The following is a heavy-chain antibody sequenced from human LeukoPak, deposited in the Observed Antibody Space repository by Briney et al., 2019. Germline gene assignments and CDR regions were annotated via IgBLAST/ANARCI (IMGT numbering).Heavy chain of an antibody. D-gene: IGHD4/OR15-4a*01. Sequence: PSETLSLTSTVSRDSISGYTWSWIRQSPGGGLGWIVYIYYSGDTAYNPSIRSRVTMSVDTSKNQFSLQLRSMTTADTAVYYCVRGPYGASISKWFDPWGQGTQVIVSP. V-gene: IGHV4-59*01. J-gene: IGHJ5*02. CDR2: IYYSGDT. CDR3: VRGPYGASISKWFDP. CDR1: RDSISGYT.